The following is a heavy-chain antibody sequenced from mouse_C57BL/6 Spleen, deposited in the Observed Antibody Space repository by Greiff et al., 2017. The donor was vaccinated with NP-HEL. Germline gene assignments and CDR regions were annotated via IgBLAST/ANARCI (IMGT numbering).Heavy chain of an antibody. CDR1: GFTFSDYG. D-gene: IGHD2-3*01. Sequence: EVHLVESGGGLVKPGGSLKLSCAASGFTFSDYGMHWVRQAPEKGLEWVAYISSGSSTIYYADTVKGRSTISRANAKNTLFLQMTSLRSEDTAMDDCAWEGLLPFHDYAMDYWGQGTSVTVSS. J-gene: IGHJ4*01. CDR2: ISSGSSTI. CDR3: AWEGLLPFHDYAMDY. V-gene: IGHV5-17*01.